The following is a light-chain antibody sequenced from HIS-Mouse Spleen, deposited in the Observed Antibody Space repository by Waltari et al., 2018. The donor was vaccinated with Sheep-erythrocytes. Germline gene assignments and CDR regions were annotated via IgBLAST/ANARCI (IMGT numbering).Light chain of an antibody. Sequence: SSELTQDPAVSVALGQTVRITCQGDSHRSYYASWYQQKPGQAPVLVIYGKNNRPSGIPDRFSGSSSVNTASLTITGAQAEDEADYYCNSRDSSGNHVVFGGGTKLTVL. CDR3: NSRDSSGNHVV. V-gene: IGLV3-19*01. CDR2: GKN. J-gene: IGLJ2*01. CDR1: SHRSYY.